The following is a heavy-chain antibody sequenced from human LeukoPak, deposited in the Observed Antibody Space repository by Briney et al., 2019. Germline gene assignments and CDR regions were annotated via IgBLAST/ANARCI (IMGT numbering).Heavy chain of an antibody. CDR3: ARHHDSSGYYSDY. V-gene: IGHV4-59*08. J-gene: IGHJ4*02. CDR2: IYYSGST. CDR1: GGSISSYY. D-gene: IGHD3-22*01. Sequence: SETLSLTCTVYGGSISSYYWSWIRQPPGKGLEWIGYIYYSGSTSYNPSVKSRVTISVDTSKNQFSLKLSSVTAADTAVYYCARHHDSSGYYSDYWGQGTLVTVSS.